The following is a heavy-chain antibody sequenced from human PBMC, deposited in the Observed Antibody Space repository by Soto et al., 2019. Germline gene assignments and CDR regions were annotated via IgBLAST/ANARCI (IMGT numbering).Heavy chain of an antibody. J-gene: IGHJ1*01. V-gene: IGHV4-34*01. CDR1: GGSFSGYY. CDR3: ARGRDLQQLVHKYFQH. CDR2: INRSGST. D-gene: IGHD6-13*01. Sequence: PSETLSLTCAVYGGSFSGYYWSWIRQPPGKGLEWIGEINRSGSTNYNPSLKSRVTISVDTSKNQFSLKLSSVTAADTAVYYCARGRDLQQLVHKYFQHWGQGTLVTVSS.